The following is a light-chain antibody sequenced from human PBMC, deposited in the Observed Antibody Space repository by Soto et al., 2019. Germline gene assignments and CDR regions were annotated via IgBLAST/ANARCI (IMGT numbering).Light chain of an antibody. CDR3: CSYTGSNNL. J-gene: IGLJ2*01. CDR2: EVT. V-gene: IGLV2-8*01. Sequence: QSALTQPASASGSPGQSVTISCTGTSSDVGGYNYVSWYQQHPGKAPKFMIYEVTKRPSGVPDRFSGSKSGNTASLTVSGLQAEDDADYYCCSYTGSNNLFGGGTKLTVL. CDR1: SSDVGGYNY.